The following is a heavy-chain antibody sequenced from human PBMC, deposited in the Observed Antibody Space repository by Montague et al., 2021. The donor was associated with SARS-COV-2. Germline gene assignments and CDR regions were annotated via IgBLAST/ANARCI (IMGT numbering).Heavy chain of an antibody. CDR2: ISSSGSTI. CDR1: GFTFSSYE. D-gene: IGHD3-9*01. J-gene: IGHJ4*02. CDR3: ARDCAYYDILTGYSPKGGFDY. Sequence: SLRLSCAASGFTFSSYEMNWVRQAPGKGLEWVSYISSSGSTIYYADSVXGLFTISRDNAKNSLYLQMNSLRAEDTAVYYCARDCAYYDILTGYSPKGGFDYWGQGTLVTVSS. V-gene: IGHV3-48*03.